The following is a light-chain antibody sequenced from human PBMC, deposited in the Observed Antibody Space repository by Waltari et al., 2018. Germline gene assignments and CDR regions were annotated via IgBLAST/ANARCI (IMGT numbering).Light chain of an antibody. Sequence: EIVLTQSPGTLSLSPGDRATLSCRASQSVSSHYLAWYQQKPGQAPRLLIYSASSSAPGIPDRFSGSGSGTDFTLTISRLEPEDCAVYYGQQYGSSPLTFGPGTKVDIK. CDR3: QQYGSSPLT. CDR1: QSVSSHY. CDR2: SAS. J-gene: IGKJ3*01. V-gene: IGKV3-20*01.